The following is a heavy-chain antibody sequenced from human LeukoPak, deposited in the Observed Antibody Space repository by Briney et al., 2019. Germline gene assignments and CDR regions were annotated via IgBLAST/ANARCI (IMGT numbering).Heavy chain of an antibody. CDR1: GYTFTGYY. CDR2: INPNSGGT. J-gene: IGHJ5*02. CDR3: ARLPFIPRNWFDP. V-gene: IGHV1-2*02. Sequence: ASVKVSCKASGYTFTGYYMHWVRQAPGQGLEWMGWINPNSGGTNYAQKFQGRVTMTRDTSISTAYMELSRLRSDDTAVYYCARLPFIPRNWFDPWGQGTLVTVSS. D-gene: IGHD3-22*01.